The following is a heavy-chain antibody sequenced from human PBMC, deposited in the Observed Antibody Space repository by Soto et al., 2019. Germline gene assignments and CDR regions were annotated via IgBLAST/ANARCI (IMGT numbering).Heavy chain of an antibody. CDR3: ATTYYYDSSGYQHTGYFDY. D-gene: IGHD3-22*01. J-gene: IGHJ4*02. V-gene: IGHV3-23*04. CDR2: ISGSGGST. Sequence: EVQLVESGGGLVQPGRSLRLSCAASGFTFDDYAMHWVRQAPGKGLEWVSGISGSGGSTYYADSVKGRFTISRDNSKNTLYLQMNSLRAEDTAVYYCATTYYYDSSGYQHTGYFDYWGQGTLVTVSS. CDR1: GFTFDDYA.